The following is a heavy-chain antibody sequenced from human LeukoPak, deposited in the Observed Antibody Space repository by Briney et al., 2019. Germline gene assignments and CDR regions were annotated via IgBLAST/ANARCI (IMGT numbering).Heavy chain of an antibody. Sequence: GGSLRLSCAASGFTFSSYWTHWVRQAPGKGLVWVSRINSDGSSTSYADSVKGRFTISRDNAKNTLYLQMNSLRAEDTAVYYCARDKGCSSTSCFYYYYYGMDVWGQGTTVTVSS. CDR3: ARDKGCSSTSCFYYYYYGMDV. D-gene: IGHD2-2*01. V-gene: IGHV3-74*01. CDR1: GFTFSSYW. J-gene: IGHJ6*02. CDR2: INSDGSST.